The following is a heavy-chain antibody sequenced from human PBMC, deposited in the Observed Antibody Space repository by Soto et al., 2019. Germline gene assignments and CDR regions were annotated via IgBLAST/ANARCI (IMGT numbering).Heavy chain of an antibody. J-gene: IGHJ4*02. Sequence: EVPLVESGGGLVQPGGSLRLSCAASGFTFSSYWMHWVRQAPGKGLVWVSHINSDGSSTGYADSVKGRFTISRDNAKNTLYLEMNSLRAEDTAVYYYVRDQGAFDYGGEGTLVTVSS. D-gene: IGHD1-26*01. CDR2: INSDGSST. CDR3: VRDQGAFDY. CDR1: GFTFSSYW. V-gene: IGHV3-74*01.